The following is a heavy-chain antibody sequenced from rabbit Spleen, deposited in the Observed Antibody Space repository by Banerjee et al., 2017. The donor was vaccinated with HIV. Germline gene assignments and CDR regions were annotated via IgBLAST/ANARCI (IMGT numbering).Heavy chain of an antibody. CDR1: GFSFSSSYW. CDR2: INTYTDKG. V-gene: IGHV1S45*01. Sequence: QEQLVESGGGLVQPEGSLTLTCTASGFSFSSSYWICWVRQAPGKGLEWIGCINTYTDKGVYATWAKGRFTISRTSSTTVTLQMTSLTAADTATYFCARDTGTSFSTYGMDLWGPGTLVTVS. J-gene: IGHJ6*01. CDR3: ARDTGTSFSTYGMDL. D-gene: IGHD7-1*01.